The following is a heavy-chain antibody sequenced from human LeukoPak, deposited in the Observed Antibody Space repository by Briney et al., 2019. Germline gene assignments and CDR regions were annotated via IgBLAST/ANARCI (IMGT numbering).Heavy chain of an antibody. Sequence: GGSLRLSCAASGFTFSNHAMSWVRQAPGKGPEWVSAISVSGGSTYYADSVKGRFTISRDNSKNTLYLQMSSLRAEDTAVYYCATRLLVRAMAFDIWGQGTMVTVSS. V-gene: IGHV3-23*01. J-gene: IGHJ3*02. CDR3: ATRLLVRAMAFDI. CDR2: ISVSGGST. D-gene: IGHD2-15*01. CDR1: GFTFSNHA.